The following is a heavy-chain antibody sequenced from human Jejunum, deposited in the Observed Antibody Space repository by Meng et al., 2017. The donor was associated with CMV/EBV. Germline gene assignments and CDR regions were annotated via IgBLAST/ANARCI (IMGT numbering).Heavy chain of an antibody. D-gene: IGHD3-10*02. J-gene: IGHJ5*02. CDR3: GRGDAYVPET. CDR1: GRSLSDYC. V-gene: IGHV4-34*01. Sequence: LTFAIHGRSLSDYCWAYLRLPPGKGLEWIGEINFSGSTYYNPSLESRLTMSLDTSKNQFTLELSSVTAADTAVYYCGRGDAYVPETWGQGILVTVSS. CDR2: INFSGST.